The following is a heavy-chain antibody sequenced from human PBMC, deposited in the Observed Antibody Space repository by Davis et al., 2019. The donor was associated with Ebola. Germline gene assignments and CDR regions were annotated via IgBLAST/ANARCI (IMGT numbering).Heavy chain of an antibody. CDR2: INVDGT. Sequence: GESLKISCAASGFTFSNYAMSWVRQAPGKGLEWVSAINVDGTYYADSVKGRFTISRDKSKNTLYLQMNSLRVEDTAVYYCAKRSLDGYIDYWGQGTLVTVSS. CDR1: GFTFSNYA. V-gene: IGHV3-23*01. D-gene: IGHD5-24*01. J-gene: IGHJ4*02. CDR3: AKRSLDGYIDY.